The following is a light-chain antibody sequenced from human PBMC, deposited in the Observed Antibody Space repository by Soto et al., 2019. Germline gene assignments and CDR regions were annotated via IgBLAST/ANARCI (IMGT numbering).Light chain of an antibody. CDR2: NNH. CDR1: SSNIGSKT. J-gene: IGLJ1*01. V-gene: IGLV1-44*01. CDR3: SAWHDSLNACV. Sequence: QSVLTQAPSASGTPGQRVTISCSGSSSNIGSKTVNWYQQLPGMAPKLLIFNNHQRPSGLPDRFSGSKSGTSASLAISWLHSQDYADYYCSAWHDSLNACVFATGTKLTVL.